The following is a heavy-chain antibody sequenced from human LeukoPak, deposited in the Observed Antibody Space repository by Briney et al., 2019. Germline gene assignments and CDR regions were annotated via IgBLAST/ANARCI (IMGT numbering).Heavy chain of an antibody. CDR1: GFTLSSYS. Sequence: GGSLRLSCAASGFTLSSYSMIWVRQAPDKGLEWVSSISSSSSYIYYADSVKGRFTISRDNAKNSLYLQMNSLRAEDTAVYYCAIRNSGTPFWGQGTLVTVSS. D-gene: IGHD1-26*01. V-gene: IGHV3-21*01. J-gene: IGHJ4*02. CDR2: ISSSSSYI. CDR3: AIRNSGTPF.